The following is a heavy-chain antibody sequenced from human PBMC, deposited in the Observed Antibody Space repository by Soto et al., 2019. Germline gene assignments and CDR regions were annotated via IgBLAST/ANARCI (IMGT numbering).Heavy chain of an antibody. CDR1: GGTFNSYT. D-gene: IGHD3-10*01. J-gene: IGHJ4*02. V-gene: IGHV1-69*02. CDR3: ATSYRSGSRSFDY. CDR2: IIPMLSMS. Sequence: QVPMVQSGAAVKKPGSSVRVSCKASGGTFNSYTLSWVRQAPGQRLEWMGRIIPMLSMSTYAQKFQGSVSIIADKTTNTVYLDLSSLRSDETAIYSCATSYRSGSRSFDYCGQGTLVTVSS.